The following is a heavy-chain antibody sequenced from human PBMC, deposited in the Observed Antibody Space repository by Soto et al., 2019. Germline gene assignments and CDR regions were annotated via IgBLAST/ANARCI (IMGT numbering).Heavy chain of an antibody. CDR2: IYHTGNA. Sequence: SETLSLTCSITGNSISNSRFYWALIRHPRGEGLEWIGSIYHTGNAYYNPSLKSRVTIFVDTSKNQFSLKLTSVTAADTALYYCARDYFDSSDYTTNWFDPWGQGALVT. D-gene: IGHD3-22*01. CDR3: ARDYFDSSDYTTNWFDP. J-gene: IGHJ5*02. V-gene: IGHV4-39*01. CDR1: GNSISNSRFY.